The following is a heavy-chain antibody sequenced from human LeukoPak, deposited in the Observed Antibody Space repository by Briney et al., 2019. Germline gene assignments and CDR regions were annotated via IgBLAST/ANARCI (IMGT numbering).Heavy chain of an antibody. D-gene: IGHD6-19*01. J-gene: IGHJ3*02. CDR1: GGSISSSSYY. CDR2: IYYSGST. CDR3: ASPSIAVAGQDAFDI. V-gene: IGHV4-39*01. Sequence: ASETLSLTCTVSGGSISSSSYYWGWIRQPPGKGLEWIGSIYYSGSTYYNPSLKSRVTISVDTSKNQLSLKLSSVTAADTAVYYCASPSIAVAGQDAFDIWGQGTMVTVSS.